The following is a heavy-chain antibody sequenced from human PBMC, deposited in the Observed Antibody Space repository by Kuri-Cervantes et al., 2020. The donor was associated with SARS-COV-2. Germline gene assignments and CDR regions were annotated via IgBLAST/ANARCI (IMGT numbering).Heavy chain of an antibody. V-gene: IGHV1-45*02. Sequence: KISCKASGYTFTGYYMHWVRQAPGQAPEWMGWITPFNGNTNYAQKFQDRVTITRDRSASTAYMELSSLRSEDTAMYYCARSGPGAISREDDAFDIWGQGTMVTVSS. J-gene: IGHJ3*02. CDR3: ARSGPGAISREDDAFDI. CDR2: ITPFNGNT. CDR1: GYTFTGYY. D-gene: IGHD2-21*01.